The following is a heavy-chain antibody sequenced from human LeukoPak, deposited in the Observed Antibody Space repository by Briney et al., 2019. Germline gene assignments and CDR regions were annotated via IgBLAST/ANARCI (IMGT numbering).Heavy chain of an antibody. J-gene: IGHJ4*02. Sequence: ASVKVSCKASGYTFTRYYMSWVRQAPGQGLEWMGMINPSSENTTYAQRFQGRVTITADKSTSTAYMELSSLRSEDTAVYYCARMGGGYDPVYFDYWGQGTLVTVSS. V-gene: IGHV1-46*01. CDR2: INPSSENT. CDR3: ARMGGGYDPVYFDY. CDR1: GYTFTRYY. D-gene: IGHD5-12*01.